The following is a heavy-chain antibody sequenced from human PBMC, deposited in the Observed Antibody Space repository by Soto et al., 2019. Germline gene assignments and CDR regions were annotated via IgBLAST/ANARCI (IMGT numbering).Heavy chain of an antibody. Sequence: VQLVESGGGLVQPGGSLRLSCAASGFTFGSYWMNWVRQAPGKGPEWVANIDKDGSEKNYVDSVKGRFTISRDNAKNSLYLQMNGLRAEDTAVYYCAGGSGWESDFWGQGTHVTVSS. CDR2: IDKDGSEK. CDR1: GFTFGSYW. CDR3: AGGSGWESDF. D-gene: IGHD6-19*01. J-gene: IGHJ4*01. V-gene: IGHV3-7*05.